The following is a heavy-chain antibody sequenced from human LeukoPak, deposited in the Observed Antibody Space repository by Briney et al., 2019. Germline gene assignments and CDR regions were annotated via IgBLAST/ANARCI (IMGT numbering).Heavy chain of an antibody. V-gene: IGHV1-69*06. J-gene: IGHJ5*02. CDR2: IIPLFGTP. D-gene: IGHD6-19*01. CDR1: GGTFSSYT. Sequence: GASVKVSCKASGGTFSSYTISWVRQAPGQGLEWMGGIIPLFGTPDYAQKFQDRLTITADKSTSTAYMELSSLRSEDTAVYYCARGVYSSGWYSGPWGQGTLVTVSS. CDR3: ARGVYSSGWYSGP.